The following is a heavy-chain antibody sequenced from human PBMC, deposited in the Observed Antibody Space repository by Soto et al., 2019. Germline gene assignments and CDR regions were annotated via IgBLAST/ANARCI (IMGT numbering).Heavy chain of an antibody. CDR1: GFSLSTSGVG. V-gene: IGHV2-5*02. CDR3: VRSIGQADYGDSCCGGFDC. Sequence: QITLKESGPTLVKPTQTLTLTCTFSGFSLSTSGVGVGWIRQPPGKALEWLALIYWDDDKRYSPSLKSRLTITTDNSKKQVVLTMTNMDPVDTGTYYCVRSIGQADYGDSCCGGFDCGGQGTLVIVSS. CDR2: IYWDDDK. D-gene: IGHD4-17*01. J-gene: IGHJ4*02.